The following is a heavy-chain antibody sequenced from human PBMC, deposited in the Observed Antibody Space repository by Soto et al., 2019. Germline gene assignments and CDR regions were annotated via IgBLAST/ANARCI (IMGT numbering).Heavy chain of an antibody. Sequence: PWGSLRLSCAASGFTFSSYAMSWVRQAPGKGLEWVSAISGSGGSTYYADSVKGRFTISRDNSKNTLYLQMNSLRAEDTAVYYCAKVPRRITMIVTYFDYWGQGTLVTVSS. CDR3: AKVPRRITMIVTYFDY. J-gene: IGHJ4*02. CDR2: ISGSGGST. D-gene: IGHD3-22*01. V-gene: IGHV3-23*01. CDR1: GFTFSSYA.